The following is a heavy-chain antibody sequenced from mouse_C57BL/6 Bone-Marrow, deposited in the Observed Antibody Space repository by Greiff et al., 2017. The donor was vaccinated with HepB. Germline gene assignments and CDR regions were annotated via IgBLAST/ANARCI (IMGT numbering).Heavy chain of an antibody. CDR1: GFNITDYY. CDR2: IDPEDGET. CDR3: ARSHGPAWGYFDY. V-gene: IGHV14-2*01. D-gene: IGHD1-2*01. Sequence: QLQQSGAELVKPGASVKLSCTASGFNITDYYMHWVKQRTEQGLEWIGRIDPEDGETKYAPKFQGKATITADTSSNTAYLQLSSLTSEDTAVYYCARSHGPAWGYFDYWGQGTTLTVSS. J-gene: IGHJ2*01.